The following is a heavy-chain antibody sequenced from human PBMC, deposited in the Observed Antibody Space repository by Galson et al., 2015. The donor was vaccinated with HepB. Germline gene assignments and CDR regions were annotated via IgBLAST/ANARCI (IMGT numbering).Heavy chain of an antibody. Sequence: SLRLSCAASGFTFSSYSLNWVRQAPGKGLEWVSYISGSSSTIYYADSVRGRFTISRDNAKNSLYLQMSSLRAEDTAVYYCANGYVDAAMRPYWGQGTLVTVSS. V-gene: IGHV3-48*01. CDR3: ANGYVDAAMRPY. D-gene: IGHD5-18*01. J-gene: IGHJ4*02. CDR1: GFTFSSYS. CDR2: ISGSSSTI.